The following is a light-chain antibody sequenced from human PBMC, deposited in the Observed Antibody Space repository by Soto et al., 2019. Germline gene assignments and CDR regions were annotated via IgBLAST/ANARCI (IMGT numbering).Light chain of an antibody. CDR3: LQHNSYPLT. V-gene: IGKV1-17*01. CDR1: QGIGND. Sequence: DIQMTQSPSSLSASVGDRVTITCRASQGIGNDLGWYQHKPGKAPKRLIYAASSLQSGVPSRFSGSGSGTEFTLTISSLQPEDFATYYCLQHNSYPLTFGHGTKVDIK. J-gene: IGKJ3*01. CDR2: AAS.